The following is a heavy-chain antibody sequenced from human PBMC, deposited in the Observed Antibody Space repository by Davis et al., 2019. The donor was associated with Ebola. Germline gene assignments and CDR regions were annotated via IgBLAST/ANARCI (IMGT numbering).Heavy chain of an antibody. CDR1: GFPFSAYA. CDR2: IRHDGISR. CDR3: ANDGYSYAFDP. D-gene: IGHD5-18*01. Sequence: PGGSLRLSCAASGFPFSAYALHWVRQAPGKGPEWVAFIRHDGISRYYVDSVRGRFAISRDNSKNTLYLEMTSLRADDTAVYYCANDGYSYAFDPWGHGTLVTVSS. V-gene: IGHV3-30*02. J-gene: IGHJ5*02.